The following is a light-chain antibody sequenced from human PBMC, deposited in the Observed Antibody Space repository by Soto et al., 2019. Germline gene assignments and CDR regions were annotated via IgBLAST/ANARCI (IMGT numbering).Light chain of an antibody. J-gene: IGLJ2*01. Sequence: QSVLTQPPSVSGAPGQRVTISCTGSSSNIGAGYDVHWYQQLPGTAPKLLIYGNSNRPSGVPDRFSGSKSGTSASLAITGLQAEDEADSYCQSYDSSLSGSVVFGGGTKVTV. CDR2: GNS. V-gene: IGLV1-40*01. CDR1: SSNIGAGYD. CDR3: QSYDSSLSGSVV.